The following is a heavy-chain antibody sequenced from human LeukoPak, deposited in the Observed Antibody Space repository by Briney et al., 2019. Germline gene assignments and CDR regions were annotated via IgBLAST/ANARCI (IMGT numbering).Heavy chain of an antibody. J-gene: IGHJ3*02. D-gene: IGHD1-14*01. CDR1: GYTFTGYY. CDR3: AREEPDDSDAFDI. CDR2: INPNSGGT. V-gene: IGHV1-2*02. Sequence: ASVKVSCKASGYTFTGYYMHWVRQAPGQGLEWMGWINPNSGGTNYAQKFQGRVTMTRDTSISTAYMELSRLRSDDTAVYYRAREEPDDSDAFDIWGQGTMVTVSS.